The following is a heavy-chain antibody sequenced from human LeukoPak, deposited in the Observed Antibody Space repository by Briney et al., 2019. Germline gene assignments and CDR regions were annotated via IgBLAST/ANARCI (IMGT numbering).Heavy chain of an antibody. V-gene: IGHV3-23*01. CDR3: ARAGDPGWFDP. J-gene: IGHJ5*02. CDR2: ISAGGAGT. CDR1: GFAFSNYA. D-gene: IGHD2-21*02. Sequence: GGSLRLSCAASGFAFSNYAMTWVRQAPGKGLEWVSGISAGGAGTYYADSVKGRFTISRDNAKNSLYLQMNSLRAEDTAVYYCARAGDPGWFDPWGQGTLVTVSS.